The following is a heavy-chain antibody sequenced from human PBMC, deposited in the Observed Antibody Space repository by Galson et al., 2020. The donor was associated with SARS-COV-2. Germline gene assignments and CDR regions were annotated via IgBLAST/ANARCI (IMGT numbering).Heavy chain of an antibody. Sequence: GGSLRLSCAASGFTFSSYGMHWVRQAPGKGLEWVAVIWYDGSNKYYADSVKGRFTISRDNSKNTLYLQMNSLRAEDTAVYYCAKDFFRSRRYYDSSGYTDYWGQGTLVTVSS. CDR3: AKDFFRSRRYYDSSGYTDY. D-gene: IGHD3-22*01. J-gene: IGHJ4*02. CDR1: GFTFSSYG. CDR2: IWYDGSNK. V-gene: IGHV3-33*06.